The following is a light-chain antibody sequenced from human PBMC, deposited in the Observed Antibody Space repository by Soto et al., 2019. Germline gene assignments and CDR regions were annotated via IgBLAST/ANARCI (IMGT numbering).Light chain of an antibody. J-gene: IGKJ1*01. V-gene: IGKV1-5*03. Sequence: DIQMTQSPSTLSASVGDRVTITCRASQSVSIWLAWYQQKPGKAPKLLIYKASSLESGVPSRFSGSGSGTEFTLTISSLQHDDFATYYFQQYNSYTWTFGQGTKVEIK. CDR1: QSVSIW. CDR2: KAS. CDR3: QQYNSYTWT.